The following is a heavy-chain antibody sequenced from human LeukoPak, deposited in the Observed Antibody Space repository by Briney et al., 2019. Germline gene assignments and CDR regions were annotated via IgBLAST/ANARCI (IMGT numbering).Heavy chain of an antibody. V-gene: IGHV1-2*02. CDR2: INPNSGGT. J-gene: IGHJ3*02. CDR1: GYTFTGYY. CDR3: ARVDYYDSGI. D-gene: IGHD3-22*01. Sequence: GASVKVSCKASGYTFTGYYMHWVRQAPGQGREWMGWINPNSGGTNYAQKFQGRVPITRHTSISTAYMELSRLRSDDTAVYYCARVDYYDSGIWGQGTMVTVSS.